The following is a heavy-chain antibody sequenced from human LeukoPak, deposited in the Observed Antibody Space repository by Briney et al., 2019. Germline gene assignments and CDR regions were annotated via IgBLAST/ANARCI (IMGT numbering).Heavy chain of an antibody. Sequence: SETLSLTCAVYGGSFSGYYWSWIRQPPGKGLEWIGEINHSGSTNYNPSLKSRVTISVDTSKNQFSLKLSSVTAADTAVYYCAKDVVVAARDYYYYGMDVWGQGTTVTVSS. CDR2: INHSGST. V-gene: IGHV4-34*01. J-gene: IGHJ6*02. CDR1: GGSFSGYY. CDR3: AKDVVVAARDYYYYGMDV. D-gene: IGHD2-15*01.